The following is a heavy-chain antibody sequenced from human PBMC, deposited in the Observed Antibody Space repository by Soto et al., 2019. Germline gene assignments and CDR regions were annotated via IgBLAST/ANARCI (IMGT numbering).Heavy chain of an antibody. D-gene: IGHD2-2*01. Sequence: GGSLRLSCAASGFTFSSYAMHWVRQAPGKGLEYVSAISSNGGSTYYANSVKGRFTISRDNSKNTLYLQMNSLRAEDTAVYYCAKSGRGIVLVPADLDIWGQGTMVPVSS. CDR2: ISSNGGST. CDR3: AKSGRGIVLVPADLDI. CDR1: GFTFSSYA. J-gene: IGHJ3*02. V-gene: IGHV3-64*01.